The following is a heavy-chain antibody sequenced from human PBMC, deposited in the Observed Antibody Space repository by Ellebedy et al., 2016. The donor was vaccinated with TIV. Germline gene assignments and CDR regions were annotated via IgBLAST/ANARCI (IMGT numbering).Heavy chain of an antibody. V-gene: IGHV3-30-3*01. CDR1: GFTFSSYA. D-gene: IGHD1-26*01. CDR3: ARVKKLLDGSLDY. CDR2: ISYDGSNK. J-gene: IGHJ4*02. Sequence: GGSLRLSCAASGFTFSSYAMHWVRQAPGKGLEWVAVISYDGSNKYYADSVKGRFTISRDNSKNTLYLQMNSLRAEDTAVYYCARVKKLLDGSLDYWGQGTLVTVSS.